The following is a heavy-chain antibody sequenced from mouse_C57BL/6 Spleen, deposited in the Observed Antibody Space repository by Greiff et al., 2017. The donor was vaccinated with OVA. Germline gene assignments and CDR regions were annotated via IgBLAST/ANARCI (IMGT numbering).Heavy chain of an antibody. CDR3: ARGTTVYYYAMDY. J-gene: IGHJ4*01. CDR2: IYPGDGDT. CDR1: GYAFSSSW. Sequence: QVQLKQSGPELVKPGASVKISCKASGYAFSSSWMNWVKQRPGQGLEWIGRIYPGDGDTNYNGKFKGKATLTADKSSSTAYMQLSSLTSEDSAVYFCARGTTVYYYAMDYWGQGTSGTVSS. V-gene: IGHV1-82*01. D-gene: IGHD1-1*01.